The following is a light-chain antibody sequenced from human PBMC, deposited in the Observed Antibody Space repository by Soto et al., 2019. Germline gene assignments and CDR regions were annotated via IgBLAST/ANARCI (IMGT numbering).Light chain of an antibody. V-gene: IGLV1-36*01. J-gene: IGLJ1*01. CDR3: AAWDDSLNGLV. CDR2: YDD. CDR1: SSNIGNNA. Sequence: QSVLTQPPSVSEAPGQRVTISCSGSSSNIGNNAVNWYQQLPGKAPKLLIYYDDLLPSGVSDRFSGSKSGTSASLAISGLQSEDEADYYCAAWDDSLNGLVFGTGTKVTVL.